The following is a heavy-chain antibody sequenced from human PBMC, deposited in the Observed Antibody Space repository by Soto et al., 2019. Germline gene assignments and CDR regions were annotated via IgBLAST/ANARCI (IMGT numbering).Heavy chain of an antibody. CDR1: GFSLTTSGVG. Sequence: QITLNESGPTQVKPRQTLTLTCTFSGFSLTTSGVGVGWIGQSPGKAPEWLALIYWDDDKRYSPSLKSRLTITKDISKNQVVLTMADLDPADTATYYCAYRVLRTVFGLVTTTAIYFDFWGQGTPVAVSS. J-gene: IGHJ4*02. CDR2: IYWDDDK. V-gene: IGHV2-5*02. CDR3: AYRVLRTVFGLVTTTAIYFDF. D-gene: IGHD3-3*01.